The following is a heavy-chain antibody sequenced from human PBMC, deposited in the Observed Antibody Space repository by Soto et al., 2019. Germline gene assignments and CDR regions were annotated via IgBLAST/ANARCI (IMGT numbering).Heavy chain of an antibody. D-gene: IGHD2-2*01. CDR3: ARGILYCSSTSCPRTYYFDY. Sequence: SETLSLTCAVYGGSFSGYYWSWIRQPPGKGLEWIGEINHSGSTNYNPSLKSRVTISVDTSKNQFSLKLSSVTAADTAVYYCARGILYCSSTSCPRTYYFDYWGQGTLVTVS. CDR2: INHSGST. CDR1: GGSFSGYY. J-gene: IGHJ4*02. V-gene: IGHV4-34*01.